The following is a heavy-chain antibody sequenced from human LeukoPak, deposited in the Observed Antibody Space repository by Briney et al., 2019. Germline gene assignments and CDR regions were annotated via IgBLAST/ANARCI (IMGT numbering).Heavy chain of an antibody. D-gene: IGHD7-27*01. CDR1: GGSFSGYY. CDR2: INHSGST. Sequence: SETLSLTCAVYGGSFSGYYWSWIRQPPGKGLEWIGEINHSGSTNYNPSLKSRVTISVDTSKNQFSLKLSSVTAADTAVYYCARAQLTGDPYFDYWGQGNLVTVSS. V-gene: IGHV4-34*01. CDR3: ARAQLTGDPYFDY. J-gene: IGHJ4*02.